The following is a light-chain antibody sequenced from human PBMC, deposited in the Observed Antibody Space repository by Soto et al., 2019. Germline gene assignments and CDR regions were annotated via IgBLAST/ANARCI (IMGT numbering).Light chain of an antibody. V-gene: IGLV2-8*01. Sequence: QSLLTQPPSASGSPGQSVAISCTGTSSDVGGYNYGSWYQQHPGKAPTLIIYGVNKRPSGVPDRFSGSKSGNTASLTVSGLQAEDEADYYCSSYAGSSNVFGTGTKVTVL. CDR2: GVN. J-gene: IGLJ1*01. CDR3: SSYAGSSNV. CDR1: SSDVGGYNY.